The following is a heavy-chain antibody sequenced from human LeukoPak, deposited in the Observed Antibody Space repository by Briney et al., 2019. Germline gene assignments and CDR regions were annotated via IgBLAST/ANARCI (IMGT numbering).Heavy chain of an antibody. CDR1: GYAISSGYF. CDR2: IYHSGST. J-gene: IGHJ5*02. D-gene: IGHD6-13*01. V-gene: IGHV4-38-2*02. Sequence: SETLSLTCSVPGYAISSGYFWGWIRQPPGKGLEWIGTIYHSGSTYYNPSLKSRVTISVDTSKNQFSLKLSSVTAADTAVYYCARGYSSSWYFNWFDPWGQGTLVTVSS. CDR3: ARGYSSSWYFNWFDP.